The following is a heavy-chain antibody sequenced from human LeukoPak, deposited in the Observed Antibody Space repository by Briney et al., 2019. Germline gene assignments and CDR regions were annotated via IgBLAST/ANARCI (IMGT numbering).Heavy chain of an antibody. CDR3: ARGSPSHGGNFDY. D-gene: IGHD4-23*01. Sequence: PSETLSLTCAVYGGSFSGYYWSWIRQPPGKGLEWIGEINHSGSTNYNPSLKSRVTISVDTSRNQFSLKLSSVTAADTAVYYCARGSPSHGGNFDYWGQGTLVTVSS. CDR2: INHSGST. CDR1: GGSFSGYY. J-gene: IGHJ4*02. V-gene: IGHV4-34*01.